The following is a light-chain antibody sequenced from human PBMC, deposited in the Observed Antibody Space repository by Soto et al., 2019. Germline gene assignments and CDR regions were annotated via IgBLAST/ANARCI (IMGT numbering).Light chain of an antibody. J-gene: IGLJ2*01. CDR2: EVS. CDR1: SSDVGSYNR. CDR3: SSYTSSIDVV. V-gene: IGLV2-18*02. Sequence: QSVLTQPASVSGSPGHAVTISCTGTSSDVGSYNRVSWYQQPPVTAPKLMIYEVSNRPSGVPDRVSGSKSGNTDSLTISGLQAEDESDYYCSSYTSSIDVVFGGGTKLTVL.